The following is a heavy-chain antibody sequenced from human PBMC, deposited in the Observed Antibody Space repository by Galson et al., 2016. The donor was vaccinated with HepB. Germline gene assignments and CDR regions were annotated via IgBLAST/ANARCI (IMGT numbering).Heavy chain of an antibody. CDR3: VKPVVAMGATFAFDL. Sequence: SLRLSCAASGFSLSAYAMTWVRPTPQKRLEWVSTFSFVSLNTYYADSVKGRFTISGDTSQNTMYLQMTNLTADDTALYYCVKPVVAMGATFAFDLWAKGQWSPSPQ. V-gene: IGHV3-23*01. CDR2: FSFVSLNT. J-gene: IGHJ3*01. D-gene: IGHD1-26*01. CDR1: GFSLSAYA.